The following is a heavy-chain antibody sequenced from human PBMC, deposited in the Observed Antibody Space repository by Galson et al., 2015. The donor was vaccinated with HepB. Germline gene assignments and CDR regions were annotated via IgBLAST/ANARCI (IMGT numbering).Heavy chain of an antibody. D-gene: IGHD4/OR15-4a*01. Sequence: SLRLSCATSGFIFSDYGMHWVRQAPGKGLEWVALISHDGSYTYYADSVKGRFTISRDNSKNTLYLQMNSLRAGDTAVYYCAKDKTLVASLYFFYGMDVWGQGTTVTVSS. CDR2: ISHDGSYT. CDR3: AKDKTLVASLYFFYGMDV. J-gene: IGHJ6*02. CDR1: GFIFSDYG. V-gene: IGHV3-30*18.